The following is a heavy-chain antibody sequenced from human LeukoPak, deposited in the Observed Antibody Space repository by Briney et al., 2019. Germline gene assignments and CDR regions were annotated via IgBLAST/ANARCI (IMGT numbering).Heavy chain of an antibody. Sequence: GGSLRLSCTASGFTFTNYAMNWVRQAPGKGLEWVSTISGSGSITYYADSLKGRFTISRDDSKNTLYLQMNSLRADDTAVYYCARGLAARRPGWDYWGQGTLVTVPS. CDR1: GFTFTNYA. J-gene: IGHJ4*02. D-gene: IGHD6-6*01. CDR3: ARGLAARRPGWDY. CDR2: ISGSGSIT. V-gene: IGHV3-23*01.